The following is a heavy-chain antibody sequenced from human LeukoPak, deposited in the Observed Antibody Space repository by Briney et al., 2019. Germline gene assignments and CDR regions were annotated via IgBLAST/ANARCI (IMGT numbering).Heavy chain of an antibody. CDR2: IKEDGSET. Sequence: GGSLRLSCAASGFTFDDYWMTWVRQAPGKGLEWVANIKEDGSETKYVDSVKGPFTISRDSAKNSLNLQMNSLRVEDTAVYYCARHGRSSTYSQLDYWGQGTLVTVSS. CDR3: ARHGRSSTYSQLDY. V-gene: IGHV3-7*04. J-gene: IGHJ4*02. CDR1: GFTFDDYW. D-gene: IGHD2-2*01.